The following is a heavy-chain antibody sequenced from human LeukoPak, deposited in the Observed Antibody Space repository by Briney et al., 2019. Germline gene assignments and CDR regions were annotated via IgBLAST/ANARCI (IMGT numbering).Heavy chain of an antibody. CDR1: GFIFNDYA. J-gene: IGHJ6*02. CDR2: LSWNGRYI. D-gene: IGHD5-24*01. V-gene: IGHV3-9*01. CDR3: AKGLEDGYNYSFYYYGMDV. Sequence: GGSLRLSCAASGFIFNDYAMHWVRQAPGKGLEWVSGLSWNGRYIGYADSVKGRFTISRDNAKNSLYLQMNSLRAEDTALYYCAKGLEDGYNYSFYYYGMDVWGQGTTVTVSS.